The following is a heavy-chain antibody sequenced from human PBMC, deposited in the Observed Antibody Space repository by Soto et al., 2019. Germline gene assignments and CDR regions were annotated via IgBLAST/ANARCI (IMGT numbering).Heavy chain of an antibody. CDR3: ARDQYEVTIFGVVINYGMDV. D-gene: IGHD3-3*01. CDR2: IWYDGSNK. CDR1: GFTFSSYG. J-gene: IGHJ6*02. V-gene: IGHV3-33*01. Sequence: PGGSLRLSCAASGFTFSSYGMHWVRQAPGKGLEWVAVIWYDGSNKYYADSVKGRFTISRDNSKNTLYLQMNSLRAEDTAVYYCARDQYEVTIFGVVINYGMDVWGQGTTVTVSS.